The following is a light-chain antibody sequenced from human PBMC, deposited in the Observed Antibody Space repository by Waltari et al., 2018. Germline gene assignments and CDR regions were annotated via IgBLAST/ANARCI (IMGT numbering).Light chain of an antibody. V-gene: IGKV1-27*01. CDR3: QQYNSAPIT. CDR1: QGISNS. Sequence: DIQMTPSPSYLSTSVGARVTITCRASQGISNSLDCYQQKPGKIPKLLIYTASPLQSGVPSRFSGSGSGTDFTLTISSLQPEDVATYYCQQYNSAPITFGRGTRLEIE. J-gene: IGKJ5*01. CDR2: TAS.